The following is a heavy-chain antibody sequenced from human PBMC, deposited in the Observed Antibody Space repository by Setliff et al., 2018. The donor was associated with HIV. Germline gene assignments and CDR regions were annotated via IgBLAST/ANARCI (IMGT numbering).Heavy chain of an antibody. CDR1: GFTFSYYG. D-gene: IGHD6-19*01. J-gene: IGHJ4*02. V-gene: IGHV3-30*02. Sequence: GGSLRLSCATSGFTFSYYGMHWVRQAPGKGLEWVAFIRYDDTYKYYADSVKGRFTISRDNSKNTLYLQMNSLRAEDTAVYYCTKNVYRSPWSPLDYWGQGTLVTVSS. CDR2: IRYDDTYK. CDR3: TKNVYRSPWSPLDY.